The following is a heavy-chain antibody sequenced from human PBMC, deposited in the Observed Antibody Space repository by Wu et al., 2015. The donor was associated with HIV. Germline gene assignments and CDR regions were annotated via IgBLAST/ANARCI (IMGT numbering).Heavy chain of an antibody. CDR2: IHYSGST. CDR1: GASISSGDYS. V-gene: IGHV4-30-4*01. D-gene: IGHD2-15*01. J-gene: IGHJ6*03. Sequence: QVQLQESGPGLAKPSQTLSLTCTVSGASISSGDYSWSWIRQPPGKGLEWIGHIHYSGSTYYNPSLRSRVYQLSLDTNEEAVLPEGFFELCETAAKTRPLYYCHGYVVKSKNXDSGYYHYHMETSRGKGTTVTVSS. CDR3: HGYVVKSKNXDSGYYHYHMETS.